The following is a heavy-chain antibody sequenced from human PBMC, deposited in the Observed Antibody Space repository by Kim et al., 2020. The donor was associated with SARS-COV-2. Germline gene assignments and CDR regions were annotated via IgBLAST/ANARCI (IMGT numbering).Heavy chain of an antibody. CDR2: INHSGST. J-gene: IGHJ4*02. V-gene: IGHV4-34*01. Sequence: SETLSLTCAVYGVSFSGYYWSWIRQPPGKGLEWIGEINHSGSTNYNPSLKSRVTISVDTSKNQFSLKLSSVTAADTAVYYCARASRTEVLPNYYGSGSYYRGLDYWGQGTLVTVSS. CDR1: GVSFSGYY. D-gene: IGHD3-10*01. CDR3: ARASRTEVLPNYYGSGSYYRGLDY.